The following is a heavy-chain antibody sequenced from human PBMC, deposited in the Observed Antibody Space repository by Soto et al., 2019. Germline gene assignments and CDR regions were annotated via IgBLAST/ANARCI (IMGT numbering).Heavy chain of an antibody. V-gene: IGHV4-59*13. CDR2: IYYSGST. CDR1: GGSISSYY. Sequence: SETLSLTCTLSGGSISSYYWSWIRQPPGKGLEWIGYIYYSGSTNYNPSLKSRVTISVDTSKNQFSLKLSSVTAADTAVYYCARDPGRYDSSGYNWFDPWGQGTLVTVSS. J-gene: IGHJ5*02. D-gene: IGHD3-22*01. CDR3: ARDPGRYDSSGYNWFDP.